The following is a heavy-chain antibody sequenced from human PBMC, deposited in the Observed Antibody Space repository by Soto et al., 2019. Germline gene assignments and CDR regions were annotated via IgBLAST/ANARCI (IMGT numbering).Heavy chain of an antibody. V-gene: IGHV1-18*04. CDR2: ISAYNGNT. CDR1: GYTFTSYG. Sequence: ASVKVSFKASGYTFTSYGISWVRQAPGQGLEWMGWISAYNGNTNYAQKLQGRVTMTTDTSTSTAYMELRSLRSDDTAVYYCAREPYYDFWSGTYGMDVWGQGTTVTVSS. D-gene: IGHD3-3*01. J-gene: IGHJ6*02. CDR3: AREPYYDFWSGTYGMDV.